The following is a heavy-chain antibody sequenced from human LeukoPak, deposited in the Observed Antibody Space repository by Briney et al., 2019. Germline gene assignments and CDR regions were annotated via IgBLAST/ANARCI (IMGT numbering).Heavy chain of an antibody. CDR3: ATMVRGDTYGPNLDF. V-gene: IGHV1-2*02. D-gene: IGHD3-10*01. J-gene: IGHJ4*02. Sequence: ASVKVSCKASGYTFSGYYMHWVRQAPGQGLEWMGWINPNSGGTNYVQKFQGRVAMTRDASISTAYMELSRLRSDDTAVYYCATMVRGDTYGPNLDFWGQGTLVTVSS. CDR1: GYTFSGYY. CDR2: INPNSGGT.